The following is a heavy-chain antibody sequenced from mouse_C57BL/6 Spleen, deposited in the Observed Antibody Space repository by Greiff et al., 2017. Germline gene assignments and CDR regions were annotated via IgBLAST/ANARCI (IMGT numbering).Heavy chain of an antibody. V-gene: IGHV1-66*01. D-gene: IGHD2-3*01. CDR3: ARGKDDGGFAY. Sequence: QVQLKQSGPELVKPGASVKISCKASGYSFTSYYIHWVKQRPGQGLEWIGWIYPGSGNTKYNEKFKGKATLTADTSSSTAYMQLSSLTSEDSAVYYCARGKDDGGFAYWGQGTLVTVSA. CDR1: GYSFTSYY. CDR2: IYPGSGNT. J-gene: IGHJ3*01.